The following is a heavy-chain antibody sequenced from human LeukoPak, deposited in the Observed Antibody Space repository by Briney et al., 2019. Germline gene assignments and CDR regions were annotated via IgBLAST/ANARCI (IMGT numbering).Heavy chain of an antibody. V-gene: IGHV1-8*01. J-gene: IGHJ6*03. D-gene: IGHD5-24*01. Sequence: ASVKVSCKASGYTFTSYDINWVRQATGQGLEWMGWMNPNSGNTGYAQKFQGRVTMTRNTSISTAYMELSSLRSEDTAAYYCARSQRWLQLLYYYYYMDVWGKGTTVTVSS. CDR1: GYTFTSYD. CDR3: ARSQRWLQLLYYYYYMDV. CDR2: MNPNSGNT.